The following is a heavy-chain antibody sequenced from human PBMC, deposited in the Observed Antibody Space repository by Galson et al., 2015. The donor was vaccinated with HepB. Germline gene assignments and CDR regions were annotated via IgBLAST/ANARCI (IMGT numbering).Heavy chain of an antibody. CDR3: SREGRIAARTNHLIDY. CDR1: GYTFTSYY. V-gene: IGHV1-46*03. CDR2: INPSGGST. J-gene: IGHJ4*02. Sequence: SVKVSCKASGYTFTSYYMHWVRQAPGQGLEWMGIINPSGGSTSYAQKFQGRVTMTRDTSTSTVYMELSSLRSEDTALYYFSREGRIAARTNHLIDYWGQGTLVTVSS. D-gene: IGHD6-6*01.